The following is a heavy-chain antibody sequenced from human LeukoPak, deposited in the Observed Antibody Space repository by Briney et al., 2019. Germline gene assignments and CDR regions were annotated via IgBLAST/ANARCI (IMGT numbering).Heavy chain of an antibody. CDR1: GGSISSYY. D-gene: IGHD2-15*01. J-gene: IGHJ5*02. CDR3: ARGVDCSGGSCYSGAGDWFDP. CDR2: IYYSGST. V-gene: IGHV4-59*01. Sequence: SEILSLTCTVSGGSISSYYWSWIRQPPGKGLEWIGYIYYSGSTNYNPSLKSRVTISVDTSKNQFSLKLSSVTAADTAVYYCARGVDCSGGSCYSGAGDWFDPWGQGTLVTVSS.